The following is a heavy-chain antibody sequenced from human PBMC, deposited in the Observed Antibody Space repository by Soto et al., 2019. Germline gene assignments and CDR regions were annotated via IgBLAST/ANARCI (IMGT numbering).Heavy chain of an antibody. J-gene: IGHJ6*02. V-gene: IGHV1-3*01. Sequence: QVQLVQSGAEVKKPGASVKVSCKASGYTFTSYAMHWVRQGPGQRLEWMGWINAGNGNTKYSQKFQGRVTITRDTSASTAYMELSSLRSEDTAVYYCARPRGTMVRGVWNGMDVWGQGTTVTVSS. CDR1: GYTFTSYA. CDR2: INAGNGNT. CDR3: ARPRGTMVRGVWNGMDV. D-gene: IGHD3-10*01.